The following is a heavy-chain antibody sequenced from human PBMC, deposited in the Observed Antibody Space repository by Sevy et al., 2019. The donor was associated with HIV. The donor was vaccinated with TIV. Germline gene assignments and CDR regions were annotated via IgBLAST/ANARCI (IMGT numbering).Heavy chain of an antibody. V-gene: IGHV1-2*02. J-gene: IGHJ4*02. D-gene: IGHD6-13*01. CDR1: GYTFTGYY. CDR3: AKDRWGIAAAGTGVFDY. Sequence: ASVKVSCKASGYTFTGYYMHWVRQAPGQGLEWMGWINPNSGGTDYAQKFQGRVTMTRDTSISIAYMELSRLRSDDTDVYFCAKDRWGIAAAGTGVFDYWGQGALVTVSS. CDR2: INPNSGGT.